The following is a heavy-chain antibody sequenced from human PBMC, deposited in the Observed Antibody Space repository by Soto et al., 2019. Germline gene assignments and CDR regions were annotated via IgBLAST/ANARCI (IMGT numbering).Heavy chain of an antibody. CDR2: INPNSGGT. V-gene: IGHV1-2*04. D-gene: IGHD3-22*01. J-gene: IGHJ6*02. Sequence: ASVKVSCKASGYTFTGYYMHWVRQAPGQGLEWMGWINPNSGGTNYAQKFQGWVTMTRDTSISTAYMELSRLRSDDTAVYYCARDLSYYDSSGYYYYYYGMDVWGQGTRVTVSS. CDR3: ARDLSYYDSSGYYYYYYGMDV. CDR1: GYTFTGYY.